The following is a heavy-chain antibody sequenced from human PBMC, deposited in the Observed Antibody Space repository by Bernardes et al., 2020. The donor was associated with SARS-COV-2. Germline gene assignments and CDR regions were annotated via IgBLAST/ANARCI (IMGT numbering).Heavy chain of an antibody. V-gene: IGHV4-4*02. J-gene: IGHJ3*02. CDR1: GGFIISNNW. D-gene: IGHD7-27*01. CDR3: AQNWGRAFDI. Sequence: SETLSLTCAVSGGFIISNNWWSWVRQPPGKGLEWIGEVYHSGGTNYNPTLKSRATISMDKSKNQMSLRLSSVTAADTAVYFCAQNWGRAFDIWGRGTVVTVSS. CDR2: VYHSGGT.